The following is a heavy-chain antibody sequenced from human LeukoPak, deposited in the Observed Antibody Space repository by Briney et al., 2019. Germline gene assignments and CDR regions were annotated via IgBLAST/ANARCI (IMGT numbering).Heavy chain of an antibody. CDR1: GGSISSSY. Sequence: SETLSLTCTVSGGSISSSYWSWIRQPAGKGLEWIGRIYTSGSTNYNPSLKSRVTISVDTSKNQLSLKLSSVTAADTAVYYCARDRGHLGLPNFDIWGQGTMVTVSS. CDR2: IYTSGST. J-gene: IGHJ3*02. V-gene: IGHV4-4*07. D-gene: IGHD5-12*01. CDR3: ARDRGHLGLPNFDI.